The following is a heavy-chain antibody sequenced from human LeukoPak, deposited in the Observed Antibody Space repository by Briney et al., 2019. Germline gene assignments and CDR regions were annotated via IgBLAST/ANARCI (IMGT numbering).Heavy chain of an antibody. V-gene: IGHV4-31*03. Sequence: PSQTLSLTCTVSGGSISSGGYYWSWIRQHPGKGLEWIGYIYYSGSTYYNPSLKSRVTISVDTSKNQFSLKLSSVTAADTAVYYCASRYYYDSSGYYIWNYWGQGTLVTVSS. CDR1: GGSISSGGYY. D-gene: IGHD3-22*01. J-gene: IGHJ4*02. CDR3: ASRYYYDSSGYYIWNY. CDR2: IYYSGST.